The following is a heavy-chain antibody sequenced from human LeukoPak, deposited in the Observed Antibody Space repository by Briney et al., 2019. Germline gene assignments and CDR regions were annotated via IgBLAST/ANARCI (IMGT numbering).Heavy chain of an antibody. CDR2: ISYDGSNK. D-gene: IGHD2-21*02. V-gene: IGHV3-30*04. Sequence: GGSLRLSCAASGFTFSSYAMHWVRQAPGKGLEWVAVISYDGSNKYYADSVKGRFTISRDNSKNTLYLQMNSLRAEDTAVYCCARDTLPYCGGDCSFDIWGQGTMVTVSS. CDR3: ARDTLPYCGGDCSFDI. CDR1: GFTFSSYA. J-gene: IGHJ3*02.